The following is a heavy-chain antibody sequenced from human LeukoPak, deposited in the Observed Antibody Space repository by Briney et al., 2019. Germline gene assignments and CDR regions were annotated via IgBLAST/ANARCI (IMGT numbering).Heavy chain of an antibody. CDR2: IWYDGSNK. V-gene: IGHV3-33*06. CDR3: AKVPHYDFWSGYFAHFDY. CDR1: GFTFSSYG. Sequence: GGSLRLSCAASGFTFSSYGMHWVRQAPGKGLEWVAVIWYDGSNKYYADSVKGRFTIARDNSKNTLYLQMNSLRAEDTAVYYCAKVPHYDFWSGYFAHFDYWGQGTLVTVSS. J-gene: IGHJ4*02. D-gene: IGHD3-3*01.